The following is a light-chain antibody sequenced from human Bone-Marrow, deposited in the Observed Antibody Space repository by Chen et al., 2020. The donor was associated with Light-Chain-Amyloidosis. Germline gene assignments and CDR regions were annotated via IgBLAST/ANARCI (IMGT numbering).Light chain of an antibody. V-gene: IGLV3-21*02. CDR2: DDS. J-gene: IGLJ1*01. Sequence: SYVLTQPPSVSVAPGQTASLTCGGNNIGSKSVHWYQQKPGQAPVLVVYDDSDRPSGIPERFSGSNSGNAATLTISRVEAGDEADYYCQVWDGSSDRYVFGTGTKVTVL. CDR3: QVWDGSSDRYV. CDR1: NIGSKS.